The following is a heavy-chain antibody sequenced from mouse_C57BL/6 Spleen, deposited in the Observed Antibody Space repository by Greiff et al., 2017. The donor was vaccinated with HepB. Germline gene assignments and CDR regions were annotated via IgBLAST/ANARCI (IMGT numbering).Heavy chain of an antibody. CDR3: ARDTGGY. CDR1: GFTFSSYA. CDR2: ISDGGSYT. J-gene: IGHJ2*01. D-gene: IGHD1-1*01. Sequence: EVMLVESGGGLVKPGGSLKLSCAASGFTFSSYAMSWVRQTPEKRLEWVATISDGGSYTYYPDNVKGRFTISRDNAKNNLYLQMSHLKSEDTAMYYCARDTGGYWGQGTTLTVSS. V-gene: IGHV5-4*01.